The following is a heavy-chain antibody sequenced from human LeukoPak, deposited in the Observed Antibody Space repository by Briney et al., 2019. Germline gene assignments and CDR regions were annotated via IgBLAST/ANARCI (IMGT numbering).Heavy chain of an antibody. CDR3: ARGGKVRGVMRYYYYYMDV. J-gene: IGHJ6*03. CDR1: GGSISSYY. V-gene: IGHV4-59*12. CDR2: IYYSGST. D-gene: IGHD3-10*01. Sequence: PSETLSLTCTVSGGSISSYYWSWIRQPPGKGLEWIGYIYYSGSTNYNPSLKSRVTISVGTSKNQFSLKLSSVTAADTAVYYCARGGKVRGVMRYYYYYMDVWGKGTTVTVSS.